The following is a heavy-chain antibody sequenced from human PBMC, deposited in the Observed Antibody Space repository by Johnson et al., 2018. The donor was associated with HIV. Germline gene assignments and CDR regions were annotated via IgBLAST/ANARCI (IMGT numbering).Heavy chain of an antibody. V-gene: IGHV3-66*01. Sequence: QLVESGGGLVQPWGSLRLSCAASGFTVSRNYMSWVRQAPGKGLEWVSIIYTGGSPYYADSVKGRFNISRDNSKNTLYLQMNSLRAEDTAVYYCARGIRGVVVTADDAFDIWGQGTMVTVSS. J-gene: IGHJ3*02. CDR1: GFTVSRNY. CDR3: ARGIRGVVVTADDAFDI. D-gene: IGHD2-21*02. CDR2: IYTGGSP.